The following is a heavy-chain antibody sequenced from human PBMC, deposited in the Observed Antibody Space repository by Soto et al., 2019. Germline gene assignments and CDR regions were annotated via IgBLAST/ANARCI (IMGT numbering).Heavy chain of an antibody. V-gene: IGHV1-8*01. Sequence: ASVKVSCKASGYTFTSYDINWVRQATGQGLEWMGWMNPNSGNTGYAQKFQGRVTMTRNTSISTAYMELSSVTAADTAVYYCARGPRIYYYYYMDVWGKGTTVTVSS. J-gene: IGHJ6*03. CDR3: ARGPRIYYYYYMDV. CDR1: GYTFTSYD. CDR2: MNPNSGNT.